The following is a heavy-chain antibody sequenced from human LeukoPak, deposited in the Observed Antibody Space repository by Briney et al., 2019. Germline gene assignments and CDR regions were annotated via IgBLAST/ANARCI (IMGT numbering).Heavy chain of an antibody. CDR3: ARDRDFLGSGWSNSFDY. J-gene: IGHJ4*02. CDR1: GLSLNNYA. Sequence: PGGSLRLSCAASGLSLNNYAMSWVRQAPGKGLEWVSYISSSGSNIYYADSAKGRFTISRDNAKNSLYLQMNSLRAEDTAVYYCARDRDFLGSGWSNSFDYWGQGTLVTVSS. D-gene: IGHD6-19*01. V-gene: IGHV3-48*03. CDR2: ISSSGSNI.